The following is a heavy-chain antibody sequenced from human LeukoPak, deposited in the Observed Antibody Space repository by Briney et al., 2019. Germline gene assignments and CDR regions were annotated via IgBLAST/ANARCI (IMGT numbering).Heavy chain of an antibody. CDR3: AKEGYYGSSAYYFEGS. CDR2: ISGSGRNT. V-gene: IGHV3-23*01. D-gene: IGHD3-22*01. CDR1: GFTFDNYV. J-gene: IGHJ5*02. Sequence: GGSLRLSCATPGFTFDNYVMTWVRQAPGKGLEWVSGISGSGRNTYYADSVKGRFTISRDNSKNTLYLQMNSLRVEDTAVYYCAKEGYYGSSAYYFEGSWGQGTLVTVSS.